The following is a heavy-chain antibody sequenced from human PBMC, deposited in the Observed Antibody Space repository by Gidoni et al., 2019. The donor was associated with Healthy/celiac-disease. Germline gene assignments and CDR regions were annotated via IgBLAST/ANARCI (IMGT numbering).Heavy chain of an antibody. CDR3: ANLPSDFSDYYDSSGYYYRY. CDR1: GFTFSRYA. D-gene: IGHD3-22*01. J-gene: IGHJ4*02. V-gene: IGHV3-23*01. CDR2: ISGSGGST. Sequence: EVQLLESGGGWVQPGGSLRRACAASGFTFSRYAMSWVRQAPGKGLEWVAAISGSGGSTYYSASVQCRFTISRATSKTTLYLQITSLRAEDTAVYYCANLPSDFSDYYDSSGYYYRYWGQGTLVTVSS.